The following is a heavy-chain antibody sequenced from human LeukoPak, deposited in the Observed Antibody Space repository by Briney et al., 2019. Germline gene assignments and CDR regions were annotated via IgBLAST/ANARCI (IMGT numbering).Heavy chain of an antibody. V-gene: IGHV4-4*07. J-gene: IGHJ4*02. Sequence: SETLSLTCTVSGGSISSYYWSWIRQPAGKGLEWIGRIYTSGSTNYNPSLKSRVTMSVDTSKNQFSLKLSSVTAADTAVYYCARPRYCSGGSCPTNFDYWGQGTLVTVSS. CDR2: IYTSGST. D-gene: IGHD2-15*01. CDR3: ARPRYCSGGSCPTNFDY. CDR1: GGSISSYY.